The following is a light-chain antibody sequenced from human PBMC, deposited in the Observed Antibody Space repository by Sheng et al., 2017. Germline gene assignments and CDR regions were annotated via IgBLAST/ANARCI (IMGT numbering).Light chain of an antibody. Sequence: AIRITQSPSSLSASTGDRVTITCRASQGISSYLAWYQQKPMKAPKLLIYAASSTLQSGVPSRFSGSGSGTDFTLTISSLQPEDCATYYCQQADSFPLTFGGGTKVEIK. CDR3: QQADSFPLT. CDR1: QGISSY. V-gene: IGKV1-8*01. J-gene: IGKJ4*01. CDR2: AASS.